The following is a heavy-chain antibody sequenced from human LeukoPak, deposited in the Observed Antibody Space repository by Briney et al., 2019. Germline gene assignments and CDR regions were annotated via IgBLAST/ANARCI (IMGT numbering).Heavy chain of an antibody. CDR3: ARNPHHLLRFGESHSRFDP. V-gene: IGHV1-2*06. Sequence: ASVKISCKASGYTFTGYYMHWVRQAPGQGLEWMGRINPNSGGTNYAQKFQGRVTMARDTSISTAYMELSRLRSDDTAVYYWARNPHHLLRFGESHSRFDPWGQGTLVTVSS. D-gene: IGHD3-10*01. CDR2: INPNSGGT. J-gene: IGHJ5*02. CDR1: GYTFTGYY.